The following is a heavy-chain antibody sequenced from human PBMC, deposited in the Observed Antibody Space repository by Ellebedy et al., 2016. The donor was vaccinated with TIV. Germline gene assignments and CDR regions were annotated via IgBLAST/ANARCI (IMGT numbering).Heavy chain of an antibody. V-gene: IGHV4-59*01. CDR1: GGSISSYY. Sequence: SETLSLTCTVSGGSISSYYWSWIRQPPGKGLEWIGYIYYSGSTNYNPSLKSRVTISVDTSKNQFSLKLSSVTAADTAVYYCARRGDYGDYVLGAFDIWGQGTMVTVSS. CDR2: IYYSGST. J-gene: IGHJ3*02. D-gene: IGHD4-17*01. CDR3: ARRGDYGDYVLGAFDI.